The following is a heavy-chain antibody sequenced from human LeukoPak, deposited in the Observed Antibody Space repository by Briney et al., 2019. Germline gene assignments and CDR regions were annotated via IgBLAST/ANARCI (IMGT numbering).Heavy chain of an antibody. V-gene: IGHV3-23*01. CDR1: GFTFSSYA. Sequence: GGSLRLSCAASGFTFSSYAMSWVRQAPGKGLEWVSAISGSGGSIYYADSVKGRFTISRDNSKNTLCLQMNSLRAEDTAVYYCAKLQVTATGSDYYYYMDVWGKGTTVTVSS. J-gene: IGHJ6*03. CDR2: ISGSGGSI. D-gene: IGHD3-10*01. CDR3: AKLQVTATGSDYYYYMDV.